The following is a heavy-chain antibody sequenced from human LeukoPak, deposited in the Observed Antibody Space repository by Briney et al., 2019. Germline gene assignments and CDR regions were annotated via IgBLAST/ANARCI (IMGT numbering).Heavy chain of an antibody. Sequence: GASVKVSCKASGGTFSSYAISWVRQAPGQGLEWMGGIIPIFGTANYAQKFQGRVTITTDESTSTAYMELSSLRSEDTAVYYCARETGGAMDVYYYYYMDVWGKGTTVTVSS. D-gene: IGHD5-18*01. CDR1: GGTFSSYA. V-gene: IGHV1-69*05. J-gene: IGHJ6*03. CDR2: IIPIFGTA. CDR3: ARETGGAMDVYYYYYMDV.